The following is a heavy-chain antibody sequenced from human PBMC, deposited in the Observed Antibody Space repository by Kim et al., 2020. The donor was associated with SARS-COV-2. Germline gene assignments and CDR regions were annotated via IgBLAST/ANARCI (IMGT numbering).Heavy chain of an antibody. V-gene: IGHV3-23*01. D-gene: IGHD6-13*01. J-gene: IGHJ6*02. CDR3: AKALSSSTYRGMDV. Sequence: AGSVQGRFTISRDDSKNTLYLQMNSLRAEDTAVYYCAKALSSSTYRGMDVWGQGTTVTVSS.